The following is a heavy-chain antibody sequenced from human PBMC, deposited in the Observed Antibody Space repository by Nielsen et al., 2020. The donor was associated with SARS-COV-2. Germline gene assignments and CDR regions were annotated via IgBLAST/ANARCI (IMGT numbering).Heavy chain of an antibody. CDR2: INPSGGST. D-gene: IGHD2-21*02. J-gene: IGHJ4*02. V-gene: IGHV1-46*01. CDR3: AREGGLAYCGGDCYSPFDY. Sequence: WVRQAPGQGLEWMGIINPSGGSTSYAQKFQGRVTMTRDTSTSTVYMELSSLRSEDTAVYYCAREGGLAYCGGDCYSPFDYWGQGTLVTVSS.